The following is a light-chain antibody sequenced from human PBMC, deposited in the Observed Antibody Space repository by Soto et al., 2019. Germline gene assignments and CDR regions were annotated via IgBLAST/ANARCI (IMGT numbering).Light chain of an antibody. J-gene: IGLJ3*02. Sequence: QSVLTQPPSASGTPGQRVTISCSGSSSNIGSNSVNWYQDLPGTAPKLLIYASDQRPSGVPDRFSGSKSGTSVSLAISGLQSEDEADYYCAAWDDSLNAVMFGGGTKLTVL. CDR1: SSNIGSNS. CDR3: AAWDDSLNAVM. CDR2: ASD. V-gene: IGLV1-44*01.